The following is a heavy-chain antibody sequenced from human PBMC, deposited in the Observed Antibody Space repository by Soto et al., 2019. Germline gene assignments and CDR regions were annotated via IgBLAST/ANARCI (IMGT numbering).Heavy chain of an antibody. CDR3: ARGAGGYYYMDV. J-gene: IGHJ6*03. CDR2: IYSDGSRT. D-gene: IGHD3-22*01. V-gene: IGHV3-74*01. Sequence: EVQLVESGGGLVQPGGSLRLSCAASGFTFSSYWMHWVRQAPGKGLVWVSRIYSDGSRTSYADSVKGRFTISRDNAKNTLYLHMDRLSPEDTAVYYCARGAGGYYYMDVWGKGTTVTVSS. CDR1: GFTFSSYW.